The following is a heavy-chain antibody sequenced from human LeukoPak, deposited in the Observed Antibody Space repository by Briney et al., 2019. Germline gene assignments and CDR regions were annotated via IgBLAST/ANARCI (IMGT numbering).Heavy chain of an antibody. CDR1: GYTFTGYY. Sequence: ASVKVPCKASGYTFTGYYVHWVRQATGQGLEWMGWMNPNSGNTGYAQKFQGRVTMTRNTSISTAYMELSSLRSEDTAVYYCARGLEYSSGWYYYYMDVWGKGTTVTISS. V-gene: IGHV1-8*02. D-gene: IGHD6-19*01. J-gene: IGHJ6*03. CDR2: MNPNSGNT. CDR3: ARGLEYSSGWYYYYMDV.